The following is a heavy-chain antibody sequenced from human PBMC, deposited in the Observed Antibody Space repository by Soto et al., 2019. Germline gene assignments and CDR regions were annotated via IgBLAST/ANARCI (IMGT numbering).Heavy chain of an antibody. CDR2: INAGNGNT. V-gene: IGHV1-3*01. D-gene: IGHD3-3*01. J-gene: IGHJ5*02. CDR1: GYTFTSYA. CDR3: ARASAIFGVVSGP. Sequence: VKVSCKASGYTFTSYAMHWVRQAPGQRLEWMGWINAGNGNTKYSQKFQGRVTITRDTSASTAYMELSSLRSEDTAVYYCARASAIFGVVSGPWGQGTLVTVSS.